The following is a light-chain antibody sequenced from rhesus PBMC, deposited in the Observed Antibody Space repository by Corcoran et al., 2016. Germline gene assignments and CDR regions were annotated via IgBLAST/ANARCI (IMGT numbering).Light chain of an antibody. CDR3: SSYASRCTVI. J-gene: IGLJ1*01. Sequence: QAAPTQSPSVSGSPGQSVTLSCTVTSIDIGSYNRVSWYQQHPGKAPKLMIYEVSTRPSGVSDGFSGSKSGTTASLTISGLQAEDEADYYCSSYASRCTVIFGAGTRLTVL. CDR2: EVS. CDR1: SIDIGSYNR. V-gene: IGLV2-13*02.